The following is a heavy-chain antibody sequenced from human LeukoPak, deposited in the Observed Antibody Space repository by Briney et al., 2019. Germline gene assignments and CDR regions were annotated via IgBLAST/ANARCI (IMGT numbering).Heavy chain of an antibody. J-gene: IGHJ4*02. V-gene: IGHV3-7*01. Sequence: GGSLRLSCAASGFTFSSYWMRWVRQAPGKGLEWVPNIKRDGSEKYYVDSVKGRFTISRDNAKNSLYLQMNSLRAEDTAVYYCARDRNGVAYCGGDCYSNYWGQGTLVTVSS. CDR2: IKRDGSEK. D-gene: IGHD2-21*02. CDR1: GFTFSSYW. CDR3: ARDRNGVAYCGGDCYSNY.